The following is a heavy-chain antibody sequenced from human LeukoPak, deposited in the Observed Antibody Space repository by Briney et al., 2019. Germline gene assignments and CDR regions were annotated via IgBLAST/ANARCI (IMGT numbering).Heavy chain of an antibody. D-gene: IGHD5-18*01. Sequence: GESLKISCKASGYSFTDNWVAWVRQMPGKGLEWMGIISPGGSATTYNPSFQGHVTISVDKSITTAYLQWSSLKASDTAIYYCAKYLRWLNSPDPPGDYWGQGTLVTVSS. CDR3: AKYLRWLNSPDPPGDY. J-gene: IGHJ4*02. V-gene: IGHV5-51*01. CDR1: GYSFTDNW. CDR2: ISPGGSAT.